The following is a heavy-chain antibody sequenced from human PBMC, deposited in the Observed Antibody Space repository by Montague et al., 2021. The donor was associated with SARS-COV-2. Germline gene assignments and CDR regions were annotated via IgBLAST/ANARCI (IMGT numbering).Heavy chain of an antibody. CDR2: TYYRSKWYS. CDR3: VRYSGWFYFDF. J-gene: IGHJ4*02. Sequence: CAISGDSVSSNSVAWGWIRQSPSRGLEWLGGTYYRSKWYSDYAPXVRGRLTVNPDASKNEFSLELNYVTPEDTAVYYCVRYSGWFYFDFWGQGTLVTVSS. D-gene: IGHD6-19*01. V-gene: IGHV6-1*01. CDR1: GDSVSSNSVA.